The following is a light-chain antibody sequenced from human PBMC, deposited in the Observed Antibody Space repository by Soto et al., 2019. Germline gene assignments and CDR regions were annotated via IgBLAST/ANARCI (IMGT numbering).Light chain of an antibody. CDR1: QSVSSTY. Sequence: EILFTHSPGTLSLSPGERATLSCRASQSVSSTYLAWYQQKPGQAPRLLIYSASSRATGIPDRFRGSGSATDFTLTISRLEPEDFAVYYCQQYGRSPRTFGQGTKVDIK. J-gene: IGKJ1*01. V-gene: IGKV3-20*01. CDR2: SAS. CDR3: QQYGRSPRT.